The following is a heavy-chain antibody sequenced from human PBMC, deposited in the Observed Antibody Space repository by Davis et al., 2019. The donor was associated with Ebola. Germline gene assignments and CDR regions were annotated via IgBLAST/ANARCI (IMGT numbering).Heavy chain of an antibody. CDR1: GFTSSSYW. Sequence: GESLKISCVASGFTSSSYWMHWVRQAPGKGLVWVSLIKSDGSSTRYADSVKGRFTISRDNSKNTLYMQMNSLRGDDTAVYYCARGTIFGVVVYWGQGTLVTVSS. D-gene: IGHD3-3*01. J-gene: IGHJ4*02. CDR2: IKSDGSST. CDR3: ARGTIFGVVVY. V-gene: IGHV3-74*01.